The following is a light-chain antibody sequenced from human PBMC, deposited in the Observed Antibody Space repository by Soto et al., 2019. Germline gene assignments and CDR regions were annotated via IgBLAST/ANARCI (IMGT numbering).Light chain of an antibody. CDR2: AAS. CDR1: HSINTSF. CDR3: QQYASAPFS. J-gene: IGKJ3*01. Sequence: IVLTQSPATLSLSPGERATLSCRASHSINTSFLAWFQQKPGQAPRLLIYAASTRATGIPDRFSGSASETDFTLTINRLEPEDSAVYYCQQYASAPFSLGPGTKVDIK. V-gene: IGKV3-20*01.